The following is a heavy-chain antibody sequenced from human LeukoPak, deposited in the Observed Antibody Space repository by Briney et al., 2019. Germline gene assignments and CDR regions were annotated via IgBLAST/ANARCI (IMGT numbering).Heavy chain of an antibody. J-gene: IGHJ6*02. V-gene: IGHV3-21*04. D-gene: IGHD3-10*01. Sequence: GGSLRLSCAASGFTFSSYSMNWVRQAPGKGLEWVSSISSSSSYIYYADSVKGRFTISRDNSKNTLYLQMNSLRAEDTAVYYCATVTMVRGVSHYYGMDVWGQGTTVTVSS. CDR3: ATVTMVRGVSHYYGMDV. CDR1: GFTFSSYS. CDR2: ISSSSSYI.